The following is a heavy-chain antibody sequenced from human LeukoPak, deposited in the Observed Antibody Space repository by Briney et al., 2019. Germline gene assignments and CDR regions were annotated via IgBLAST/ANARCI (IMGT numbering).Heavy chain of an antibody. D-gene: IGHD6-19*01. Sequence: TQGLTCTVSGGSISSGGYYWSWIRQHPAKGLERIGYIYYSGSTYYNRSLKSPVTISVDTSENQISLKLSSVTAADTAVYYCARVGGWLKTFDYWGQGTLFTVSP. CDR3: ARVGGWLKTFDY. V-gene: IGHV4-31*01. CDR1: GGSISSGGYY. J-gene: IGHJ4*02. CDR2: IYYSGST.